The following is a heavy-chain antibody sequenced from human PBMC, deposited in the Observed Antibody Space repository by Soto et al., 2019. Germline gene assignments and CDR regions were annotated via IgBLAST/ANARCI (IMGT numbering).Heavy chain of an antibody. V-gene: IGHV1-8*01. CDR1: GYTFTSYD. CDR3: ARASIFGVVILDSY. CDR2: MNPNSGNT. D-gene: IGHD3-3*01. Sequence: GASVKVSCKASGYTFTSYDINWVRQATGQGLEWMGWMNPNSGNTSYAQKFQGRVTMTRDTSTSTAYMELRSLRSDDTAVYYCARASIFGVVILDSYWGQGTLVTVSS. J-gene: IGHJ4*02.